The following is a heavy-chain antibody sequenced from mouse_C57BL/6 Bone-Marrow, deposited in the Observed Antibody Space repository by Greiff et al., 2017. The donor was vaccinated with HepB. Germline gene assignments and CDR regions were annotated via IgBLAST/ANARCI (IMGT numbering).Heavy chain of an antibody. V-gene: IGHV5-4*03. J-gene: IGHJ2*01. D-gene: IGHD2-1*01. Sequence: EVKVEESGGGLVKPGGSLKLSCAASGFTFSSYAMSWVRQTPEKRLEWVATISDGGSYTYYPDNVKGRFTISRDNAKNNLYLQMSHLKSEDTAMYYCARALYGNYVYYFDYWGQGTTLTVSS. CDR2: ISDGGSYT. CDR3: ARALYGNYVYYFDY. CDR1: GFTFSSYA.